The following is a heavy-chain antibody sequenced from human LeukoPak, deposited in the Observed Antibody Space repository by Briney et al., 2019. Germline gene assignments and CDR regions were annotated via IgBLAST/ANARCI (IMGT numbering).Heavy chain of an antibody. V-gene: IGHV4-4*07. D-gene: IGHD4-11*01. CDR3: ARVLYSNDYYYYYYMDV. CDR2: IYTSGST. Sequence: SETLSLTCTVSGGSISSYYWSWIRQPAGKGLEWIGRIYTSGSTNYNPSLKSRVIMSVDTSKNQFSLKLSSVTAADTAVYYCARVLYSNDYYYYYYMDVWGKGATVTVSS. CDR1: GGSISSYY. J-gene: IGHJ6*03.